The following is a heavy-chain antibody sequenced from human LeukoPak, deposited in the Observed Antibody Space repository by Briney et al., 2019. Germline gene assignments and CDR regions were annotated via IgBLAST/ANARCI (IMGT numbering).Heavy chain of an antibody. V-gene: IGHV3-23*01. D-gene: IGHD3-22*01. CDR3: AKAAAYYYDSNGYYHAFDI. Sequence: PGGSLRLSCAASGFTFSSYAMSWVRQAPGKGLEWVSAISGSGGSTYYADSVKGRFTISRDNSKNTLYLQMNSLRAEDTAVYYCAKAAAYYYDSNGYYHAFDIWGQGTMVTVSS. CDR1: GFTFSSYA. CDR2: ISGSGGST. J-gene: IGHJ3*02.